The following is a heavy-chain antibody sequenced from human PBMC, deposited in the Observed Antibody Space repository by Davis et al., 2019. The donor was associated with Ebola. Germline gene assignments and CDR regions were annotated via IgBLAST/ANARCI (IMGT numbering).Heavy chain of an antibody. CDR1: VITFSSYA. CDR2: ISSSGSTI. V-gene: IGHV3-48*04. J-gene: IGHJ3*01. CDR3: AGGKDSTGWYGDDAFDF. D-gene: IGHD6-19*01. Sequence: GGSLRLSCTDSVITFSSYAMTWVRQAPGKGLEWVSYISSSGSTIYYADSVKGRFTISRDNAKNSLYLQMNSLRPEDTAVYYCAGGKDSTGWYGDDAFDFWGQGTMVTVSS.